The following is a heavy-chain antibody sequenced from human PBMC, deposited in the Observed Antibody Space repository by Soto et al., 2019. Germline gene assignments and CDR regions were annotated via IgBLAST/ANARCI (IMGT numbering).Heavy chain of an antibody. Sequence: GGSLRLSCTASGFTFSDHYMSWIRQAPGKGLEWVSYISNSGSPLYYADSVKGRFTISRDNAKNSLYLQMSSLRAEDTALYYCARDPDTSSKVDHWGQGTQVTVYS. D-gene: IGHD2-2*01. CDR3: ARDPDTSSKVDH. V-gene: IGHV3-11*01. CDR2: ISNSGSPL. CDR1: GFTFSDHY. J-gene: IGHJ4*02.